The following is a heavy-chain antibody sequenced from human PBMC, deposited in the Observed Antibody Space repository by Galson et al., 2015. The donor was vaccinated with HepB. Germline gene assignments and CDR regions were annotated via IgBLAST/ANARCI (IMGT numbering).Heavy chain of an antibody. CDR2: TSYDGIYK. CDR1: GFTFSAHA. Sequence: SLRLSCATSGFTFSAHAMHWVRQAPGKGLEWVTITSYDGIYKYYADSVRGRFTISRDNSKNTLSLQMNSLRADDTAVYYCAKEIGSGSGSRSVSDYWGQRILVTASS. V-gene: IGHV3-30*18. J-gene: IGHJ4*02. D-gene: IGHD3-10*01. CDR3: AKEIGSGSGSRSVSDY.